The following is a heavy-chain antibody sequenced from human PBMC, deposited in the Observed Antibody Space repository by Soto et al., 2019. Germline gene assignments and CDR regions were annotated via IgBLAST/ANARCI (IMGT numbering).Heavy chain of an antibody. D-gene: IGHD2-15*01. CDR3: AKAQGGSYFDY. J-gene: IGHJ4*02. Sequence: GGSLRLSCAASGFTFSSNAMGWVRQAPGKGLEWVSGISSSGGSTYYADSVKGRFTISRDNSKNMLYLQMNNLRAEDTAVYYCAKAQGGSYFDYWGQGTLVTVSS. CDR1: GFTFSSNA. CDR2: ISSSGGST. V-gene: IGHV3-23*01.